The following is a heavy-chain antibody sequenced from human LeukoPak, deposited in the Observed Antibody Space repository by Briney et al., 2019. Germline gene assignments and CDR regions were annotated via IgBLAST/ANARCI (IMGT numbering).Heavy chain of an antibody. CDR2: ISISTSTI. CDR1: GFTFSSHS. D-gene: IGHD3-10*01. Sequence: GGSLRLSCAASGFTFSSHSMHWVRQAPGKGLEWISYISISTSTIYYADSVKGRFTISRDNAKNSLYLQMNSLRAEDTAVYYCARDVFHGSGSPYFDSWGQGTLVTVSS. V-gene: IGHV3-48*04. CDR3: ARDVFHGSGSPYFDS. J-gene: IGHJ4*02.